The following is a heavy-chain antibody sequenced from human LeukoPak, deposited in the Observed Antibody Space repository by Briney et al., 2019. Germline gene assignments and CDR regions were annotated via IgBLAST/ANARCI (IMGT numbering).Heavy chain of an antibody. Sequence: GGSLRLSCAASGFTFSSYAMSWVRQAPGKGLEWVPAISGSGGSTYYADSVKGRLTISRDNSKNMLYLQMNSLRAEDTAVYYCAKKYRTTIFGVVIRGPGRGPFDYWGQGTLVTVSS. CDR2: ISGSGGST. CDR1: GFTFSSYA. CDR3: AKKYRTTIFGVVIRGPGRGPFDY. D-gene: IGHD3-3*01. V-gene: IGHV3-23*01. J-gene: IGHJ4*02.